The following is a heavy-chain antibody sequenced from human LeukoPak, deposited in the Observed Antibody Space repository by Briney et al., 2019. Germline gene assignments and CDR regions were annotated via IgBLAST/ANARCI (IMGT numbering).Heavy chain of an antibody. Sequence: SETLSLTCTVSGGSISNYYWSWIRQPPGKGLEWIGYIYYSGSTNYNPSLKSRVTISVDTSKNQFSLKLSSVTAADTAVYYCARKYCSGGSCSYFDYWGQGTLVTVSS. CDR3: ARKYCSGGSCSYFDY. CDR1: GGSISNYY. D-gene: IGHD2-15*01. V-gene: IGHV4-59*01. J-gene: IGHJ4*02. CDR2: IYYSGST.